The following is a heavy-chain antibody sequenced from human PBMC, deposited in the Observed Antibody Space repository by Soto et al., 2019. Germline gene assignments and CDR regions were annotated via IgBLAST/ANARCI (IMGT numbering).Heavy chain of an antibody. CDR3: AHSIRYFDWLHRYFDY. Sequence: QITLKESGPTLVKPTQTLTLTCTFSGFSLSTSGVGVGWIRQPPGKALEWLALIYWDDDKRYSPSLKSRLTITKDTSKNQVVLTMTNMDPVDTAAYYCAHSIRYFDWLHRYFDYWGQGTLVTVSS. D-gene: IGHD3-9*01. V-gene: IGHV2-5*02. J-gene: IGHJ4*02. CDR2: IYWDDDK. CDR1: GFSLSTSGVG.